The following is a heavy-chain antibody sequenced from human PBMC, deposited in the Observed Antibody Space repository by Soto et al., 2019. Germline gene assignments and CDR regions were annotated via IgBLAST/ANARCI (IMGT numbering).Heavy chain of an antibody. CDR3: AKASGDSSSWYDY. CDR2: ISWDGGST. V-gene: IGHV3-43*01. D-gene: IGHD6-13*01. Sequence: PGGSLRLSCAASGFTFDDYTMHWVRQAPGKGLEWVSFISWDGGSTYYADSVKGRFTISRDNSKNSLYLQMNSLRTEDTALYYCAKASGDSSSWYDYWGQGTLVTVSS. J-gene: IGHJ4*02. CDR1: GFTFDDYT.